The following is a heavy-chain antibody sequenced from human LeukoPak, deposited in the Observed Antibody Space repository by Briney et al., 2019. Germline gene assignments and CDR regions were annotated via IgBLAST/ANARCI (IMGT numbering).Heavy chain of an antibody. Sequence: GGSLRLSCAASGFTFSSYAMSWVRQAPGKGLEWVSGISGGGGSTYYADSVKGRFTISRDNSENTLYLQMNSLRAEDTAVYYCAKGIAVAAPFYFDYWGQGTLVTVSS. J-gene: IGHJ4*02. D-gene: IGHD6-19*01. CDR3: AKGIAVAAPFYFDY. CDR2: ISGGGGST. V-gene: IGHV3-23*01. CDR1: GFTFSSYA.